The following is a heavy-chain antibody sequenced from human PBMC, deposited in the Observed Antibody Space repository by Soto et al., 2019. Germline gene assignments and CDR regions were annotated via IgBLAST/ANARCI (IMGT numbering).Heavy chain of an antibody. V-gene: IGHV2-5*02. CDR1: GFSFTTDGMG. J-gene: IGHJ4*02. D-gene: IGHD6-13*01. CDR2: IYWDDDK. CDR3: AHLYSAASGTRYYFDY. Sequence: QITLKESGPTLVKPTQTLTLTCTFSGFSFTTDGMGVGWIRQPPGKALEWLALIYWDDDKRYSPSLKSRLTIPTVASRNQVVLTLTNMDPADTATYSCAHLYSAASGTRYYFDYWGQGTLVNVSS.